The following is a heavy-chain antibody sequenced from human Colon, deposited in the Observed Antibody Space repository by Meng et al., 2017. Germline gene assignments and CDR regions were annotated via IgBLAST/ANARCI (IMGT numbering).Heavy chain of an antibody. V-gene: IGHV3-74*01. CDR2: IYRDGSST. Sequence: GEFLKISCAASGFTFSSYWMHWVRQAPGKGLEWVSRIYRDGSSTSYADSVKGRFTISRDNAKNTLYLQMNSLRADDTAVYYCARVKSGSYFGYWGQGTLVTVSS. CDR1: GFTFSSYW. D-gene: IGHD1-26*01. CDR3: ARVKSGSYFGY. J-gene: IGHJ4*02.